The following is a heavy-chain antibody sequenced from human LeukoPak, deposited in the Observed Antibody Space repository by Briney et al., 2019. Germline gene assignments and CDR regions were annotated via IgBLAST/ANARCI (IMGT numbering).Heavy chain of an antibody. CDR2: IIPIFGTA. CDR3: ARGYSGYRNDY. CDR1: GGTFSSYA. D-gene: IGHD5-12*01. J-gene: IGHJ4*02. V-gene: IGHV1-69*13. Sequence: ASVKVSCKASGGTFSSYAISWVRQAPGQGLEWMGGIIPIFGTANYAQKFQGRVTITADESTSTAYMELRSLRSEDTAVYYCARGYSGYRNDYWGQGTLVTVSS.